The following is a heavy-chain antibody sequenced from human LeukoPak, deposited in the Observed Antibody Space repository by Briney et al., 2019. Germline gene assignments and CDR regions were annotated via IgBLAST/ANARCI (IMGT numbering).Heavy chain of an antibody. CDR2: IGNDGAAK. V-gene: IGHV3-30*18. D-gene: IGHD2-2*01. J-gene: IGHJ4*02. CDR3: AKNSLKYQLLSYTAPDY. CDR1: GFTFNSYD. Sequence: LPGGSLRLSCAASGFTFNSYDMHWVRQAPGKGLEWVAVIGNDGAAKYYADSVRGRFTISRDNSKNTLYLQMNSLRAEDTAVYYCAKNSLKYQLLSYTAPDYWGQGTLVTVSS.